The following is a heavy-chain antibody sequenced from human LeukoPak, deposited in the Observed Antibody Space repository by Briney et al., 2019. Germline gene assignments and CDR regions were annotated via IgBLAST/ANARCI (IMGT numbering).Heavy chain of an antibody. CDR3: ARLLEGWYFDY. CDR1: GGSISSGGYY. V-gene: IGHV4-30-2*01. Sequence: SETLSLTCTVSGGSISSGGYYWSWIRQPPGKGLEWIGYIYHSGSTYYNPSLKSRVTISVDRSKNQFSLKLSSVTAADTAVYYCARLLEGWYFDYWAQGTLVTVSS. CDR2: IYHSGST. D-gene: IGHD3-3*01. J-gene: IGHJ4*02.